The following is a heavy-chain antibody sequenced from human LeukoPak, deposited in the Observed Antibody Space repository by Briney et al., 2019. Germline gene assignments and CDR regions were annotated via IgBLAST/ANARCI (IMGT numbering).Heavy chain of an antibody. Sequence: ASVKVSCKASGYTFTSYGISWVRQAPGQGLEWMGWISAYNGNTNYAQKLQGRVTMTTDTSTSTAYMELRSLRSDDTAVYYCARSLWFGELSPFYFDYWGQGTLVTVSS. CDR3: ARSLWFGELSPFYFDY. CDR1: GYTFTSYG. D-gene: IGHD3-10*01. J-gene: IGHJ4*02. V-gene: IGHV1-18*01. CDR2: ISAYNGNT.